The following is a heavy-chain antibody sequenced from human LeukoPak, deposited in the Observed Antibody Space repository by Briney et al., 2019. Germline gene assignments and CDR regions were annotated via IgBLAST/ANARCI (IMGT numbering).Heavy chain of an antibody. J-gene: IGHJ6*02. CDR1: GGTFSSYA. CDR2: IITILGIA. CDR3: ARVSRSYYYYGMDV. V-gene: IGHV1-69*04. Sequence: GSSVKVSCKASGGTFSSYAISWVRQAPGQGLEWMGRIITILGIANYAQKFQGRVTITADKSTSTAYMELSSLRSEDTAVYYCARVSRSYYYYGMDVWGQGTTVTVSS.